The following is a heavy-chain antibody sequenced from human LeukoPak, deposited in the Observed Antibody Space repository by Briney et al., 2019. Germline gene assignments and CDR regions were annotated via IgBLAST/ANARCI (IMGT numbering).Heavy chain of an antibody. Sequence: GGSLRLSCAASGFTFSSYSMNWVRQAPGKGLEWVSSISSSSSYIYYADSVKGRFTISRDNAKNSLYLQMNSLRAEDTAVYYCARDRSSVWEELYYFDYWGQGILVTVSS. CDR1: GFTFSSYS. CDR3: ARDRSSVWEELYYFDY. D-gene: IGHD6-19*01. V-gene: IGHV3-21*01. CDR2: ISSSSSYI. J-gene: IGHJ4*02.